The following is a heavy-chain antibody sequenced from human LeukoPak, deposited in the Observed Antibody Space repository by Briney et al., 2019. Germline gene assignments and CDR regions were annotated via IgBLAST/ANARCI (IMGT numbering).Heavy chain of an antibody. CDR3: ARVDTTMGIPAFDY. V-gene: IGHV4-34*01. D-gene: IGHD5-18*01. J-gene: IGHJ4*02. CDR2: INHSGST. Sequence: SETLSLTCAVYGGSFSGYYWSWIRQPPGKGLEWIGEINHSGSTNYNPSLKSRVTISVDTSKNQFSLKLSSVTAADTAVYYCARVDTTMGIPAFDYWGQGTLVTVSS. CDR1: GGSFSGYY.